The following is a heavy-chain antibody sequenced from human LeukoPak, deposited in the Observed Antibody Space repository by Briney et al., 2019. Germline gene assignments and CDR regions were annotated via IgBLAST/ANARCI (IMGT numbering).Heavy chain of an antibody. CDR2: ISSSSSTI. CDR3: AREYSSSSGSVSDY. CDR1: GFTFSSYN. D-gene: IGHD6-6*01. Sequence: PGGSLRLSCAASGFTFSSYNMNWVRQAPGKGLEWVSYISSSSSTIYHADSVKGRFTISRDNAKNSLYLQMNSLRDEDTAVYYCAREYSSSSGSVSDYWGQGTLVTVSS. J-gene: IGHJ4*02. V-gene: IGHV3-48*02.